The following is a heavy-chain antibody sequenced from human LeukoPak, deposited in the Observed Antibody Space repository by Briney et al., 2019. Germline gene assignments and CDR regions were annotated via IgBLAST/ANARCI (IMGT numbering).Heavy chain of an antibody. Sequence: PSETLSLTCTVSGGSISSSSYYWGWIRQPPGKGLEWIGSIYYSGSTYYNPSLKSRVTISVDTSKNQFSLKLSSVTAADTAVYYCARVAKGLSSWPDAFDIWGQGTMVTVSS. CDR3: ARVAKGLSSWPDAFDI. J-gene: IGHJ3*02. V-gene: IGHV4-39*07. CDR1: GGSISSSSYY. D-gene: IGHD6-13*01. CDR2: IYYSGST.